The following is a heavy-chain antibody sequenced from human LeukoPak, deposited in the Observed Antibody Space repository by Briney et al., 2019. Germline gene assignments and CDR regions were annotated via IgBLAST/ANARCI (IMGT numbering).Heavy chain of an antibody. V-gene: IGHV3-23*01. CDR1: GFTFTNYA. CDR2: IGASGADT. D-gene: IGHD3-22*01. Sequence: PGGSLRLSCAASGFTFTNYAMTWVRQAPGKGLEWVSVIGASGADTYYSDSVKGRFTVSRDNSQNTLFLHMSSLRAEDTAVYFCARRPRDTSGYYLGAFHDWGQGTTVTVS. CDR3: ARRPRDTSGYYLGAFHD. J-gene: IGHJ3*01.